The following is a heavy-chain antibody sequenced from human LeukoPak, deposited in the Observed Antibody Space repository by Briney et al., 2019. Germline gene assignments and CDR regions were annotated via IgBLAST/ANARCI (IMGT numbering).Heavy chain of an antibody. V-gene: IGHV1-18*01. D-gene: IGHD2-2*01. CDR3: ARDMHTGARYCSSTSCYWAY. J-gene: IGHJ4*02. CDR1: GYTFTSYG. Sequence: ASVKVSCKASGYTFTSYGISWVRRAPGQGLEWMGWISAYNGNTNYAQKLQGRVTMTTDTSTSTAYMELRSLRSDDTAVYYCARDMHTGARYCSSTSCYWAYWGQGTLVTVSS. CDR2: ISAYNGNT.